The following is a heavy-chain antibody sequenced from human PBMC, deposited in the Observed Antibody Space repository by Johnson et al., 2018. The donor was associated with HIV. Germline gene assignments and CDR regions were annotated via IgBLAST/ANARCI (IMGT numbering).Heavy chain of an antibody. Sequence: VQLVESGGGLVKPGGSLRLSCAASGFTFSDYYMSWIRQAPGKGLEWVSVIYSGGSTYYADSVKGRFTISRDNPKNTLYLQMNSLRAEDTAVYYCAKDPPGVDDIHAFDIWGQGTMVTVSS. J-gene: IGHJ3*02. CDR1: GFTFSDYY. CDR2: IYSGGST. V-gene: IGHV3-66*01. CDR3: AKDPPGVDDIHAFDI. D-gene: IGHD3-9*01.